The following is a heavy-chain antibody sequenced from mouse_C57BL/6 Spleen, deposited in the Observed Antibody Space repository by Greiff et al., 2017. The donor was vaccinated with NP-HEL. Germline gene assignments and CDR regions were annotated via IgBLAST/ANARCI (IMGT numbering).Heavy chain of an antibody. J-gene: IGHJ2*01. CDR3: ARPYYYGSSDLDY. CDR2: ISSGGSYT. V-gene: IGHV5-9-3*01. Sequence: EVQRVESGGGLVKPGGSLKLSCAASGFTFSSYAMSWVRQTPEKRLEWVATISSGGSYTYYPDSVKGRFTISRDNAKNTLYLQMSSLRSEDTAMYYWARPYYYGSSDLDYWGQGTTLTVSS. CDR1: GFTFSSYA. D-gene: IGHD1-1*01.